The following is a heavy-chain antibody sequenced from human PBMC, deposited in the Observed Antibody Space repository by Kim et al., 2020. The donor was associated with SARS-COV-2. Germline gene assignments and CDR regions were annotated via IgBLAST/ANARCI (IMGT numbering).Heavy chain of an antibody. CDR2: ISYDGSNK. CDR1: GFTFSSYG. Sequence: GGSLRLSCAASGFTFSSYGMHWVRQAPGKGLEWVAVISYDGSNKYYADSVKGRFTISRDNSKNTLYLQMNSLRAEDTAVYYCASEGYCSSTSCPWTLPTAPYFYYGMDVWGEGTTV. J-gene: IGHJ6*02. D-gene: IGHD2-2*01. CDR3: ASEGYCSSTSCPWTLPTAPYFYYGMDV. V-gene: IGHV3-33*05.